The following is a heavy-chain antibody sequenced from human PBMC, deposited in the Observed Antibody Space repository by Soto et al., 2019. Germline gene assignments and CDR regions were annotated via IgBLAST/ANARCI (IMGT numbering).Heavy chain of an antibody. CDR1: GGSFSNYV. CDR2: IIPIFGTA. V-gene: IGHV1-69*13. J-gene: IGHJ6*04. Sequence: SVKVSCNASGGSFSNYVISWVRQAPGQGLEWMGGIIPIFGTANYAQKFQGRVTITANESTSTAYMELSSLRSEDTAVYYLAKGDISPLDYYSGRDVWCNGTRVTV. CDR3: AKGDISPLDYYSGRDV.